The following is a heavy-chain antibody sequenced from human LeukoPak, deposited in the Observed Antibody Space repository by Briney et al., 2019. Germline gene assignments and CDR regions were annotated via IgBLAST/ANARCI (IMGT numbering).Heavy chain of an antibody. CDR1: GGTFSSYA. V-gene: IGHV1-69*13. CDR2: IIPIFGTA. J-gene: IGHJ5*02. CDR3: ARTAYYYDSSGYYSRGENWFDP. Sequence: GASVKVSCKATGGTFSSYAISWVRQAPGQGLEWMGGIIPIFGTANYAQKFQGRVTITADESTSTAYMELSSLRSEDTAVYYCARTAYYYDSSGYYSRGENWFDPWGQGTLVTVSS. D-gene: IGHD3-22*01.